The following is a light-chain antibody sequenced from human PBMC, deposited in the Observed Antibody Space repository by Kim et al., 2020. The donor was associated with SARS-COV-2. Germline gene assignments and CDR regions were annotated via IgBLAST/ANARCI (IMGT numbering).Light chain of an antibody. CDR2: HDS. CDR1: NIENVQ. Sequence: APGKTARITCRGSNIENVQVHWYQQKRGETPAVVNEHDSGRPSGVDGRFGGSNCGNTAALTISRVEAGDEADDYCQVWDSRPDHVVFGGGTQLTVL. J-gene: IGLJ3*02. CDR3: QVWDSRPDHVV. V-gene: IGLV3-21*04.